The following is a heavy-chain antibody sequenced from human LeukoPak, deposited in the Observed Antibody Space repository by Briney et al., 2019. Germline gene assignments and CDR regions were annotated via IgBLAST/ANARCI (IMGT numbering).Heavy chain of an antibody. Sequence: SETLSLTCTVSGDSMSRNVFVWGWIRQTPGKGLEYIGSIGYTGATNYNPSLKSRVTMSVDTSKNQFSLKLTSVTAADTAVYYCARGYCSGGSCYSIFAYWGQGTLVTVSS. D-gene: IGHD2-15*01. CDR3: ARGYCSGGSCYSIFAY. V-gene: IGHV4-39*07. J-gene: IGHJ4*02. CDR1: GDSMSRNVFV. CDR2: IGYTGAT.